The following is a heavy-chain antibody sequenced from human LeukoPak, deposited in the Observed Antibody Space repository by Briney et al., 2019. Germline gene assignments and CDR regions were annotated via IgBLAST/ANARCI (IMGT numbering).Heavy chain of an antibody. J-gene: IGHJ5*02. Sequence: GESLKISCKGSGYSFTSYWIGWVRQMPGKGLEWMGIIYPGDSDTRYSPSFQGQVTISADKSISTAYLQWSSLKASDTAMYYCARQAVRGVIPNWFDPWGQGTLVTVSS. CDR1: GYSFTSYW. V-gene: IGHV5-51*01. D-gene: IGHD3-10*01. CDR3: ARQAVRGVIPNWFDP. CDR2: IYPGDSDT.